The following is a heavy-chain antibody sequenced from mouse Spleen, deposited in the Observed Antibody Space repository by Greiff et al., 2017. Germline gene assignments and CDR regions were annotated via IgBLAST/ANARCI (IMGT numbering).Heavy chain of an antibody. CDR3: TRSGVPAWFAY. V-gene: IGHV1-15*01. J-gene: IGHJ3*01. D-gene: IGHD3-1*01. Sequence: VQLQQSGAELVRPGASVTLSCKASGYTFTDYEMHWVKQTPVHGLEWIGAIDPETGGTAYNQKFKGKAILTADKSSSTAYMELRSLTSEDSAVYYCTRSGVPAWFAYWGQGTLVTVSA. CDR1: GYTFTDYE. CDR2: IDPETGGT.